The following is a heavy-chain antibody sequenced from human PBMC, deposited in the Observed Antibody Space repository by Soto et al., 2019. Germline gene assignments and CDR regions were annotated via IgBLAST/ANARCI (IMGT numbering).Heavy chain of an antibody. CDR2: VFHTGTT. Sequence: QVQLQESGPGLVKPSGTLSLTCAVSGDSVSSPYYWCWVRQPPGKGLEWIGEVFHTGTTSYNPSRRSRVTISMDKSNNQCSLDLSSVTAADTAVYYCARSAGWYAVHSWGPGTLVIVSS. D-gene: IGHD6-19*01. CDR3: ARSAGWYAVHS. CDR1: GDSVSSPYY. J-gene: IGHJ4*02. V-gene: IGHV4-4*02.